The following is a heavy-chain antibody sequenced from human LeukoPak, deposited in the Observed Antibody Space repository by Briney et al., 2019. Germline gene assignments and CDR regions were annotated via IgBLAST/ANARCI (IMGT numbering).Heavy chain of an antibody. D-gene: IGHD6-13*01. V-gene: IGHV3-48*01. Sequence: VGSLRLSCAASGFXFSNYDMNWVRQAPGKGLEWVSYISTMSSTKYYADSVKGRFTISRDNSKNTLYLQMNSLRAEDTAVYYCAKDGRVIAAAGYFDYWGQGTLVTVSS. CDR2: ISTMSSTK. CDR1: GFXFSNYD. CDR3: AKDGRVIAAAGYFDY. J-gene: IGHJ4*02.